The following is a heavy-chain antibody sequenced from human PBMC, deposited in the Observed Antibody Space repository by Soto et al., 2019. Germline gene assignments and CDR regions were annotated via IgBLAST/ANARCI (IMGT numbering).Heavy chain of an antibody. CDR1: GGSISSYY. Sequence: SETLSLTCTVSGGSISSYYWSWIRQPPGKGLEWIGYIYYSGSTNYNPSLKSRVTISVDTSKNQLSLKLSSVTAADTAVYYCARDGTMVRGVIYYYGMDVWGQGTTVTVSS. D-gene: IGHD3-10*01. CDR3: ARDGTMVRGVIYYYGMDV. CDR2: IYYSGST. V-gene: IGHV4-59*01. J-gene: IGHJ6*02.